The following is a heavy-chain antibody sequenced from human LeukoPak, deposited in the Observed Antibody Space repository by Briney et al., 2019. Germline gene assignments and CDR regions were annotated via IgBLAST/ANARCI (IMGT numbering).Heavy chain of an antibody. J-gene: IGHJ6*03. V-gene: IGHV1-8*03. CDR2: INPNSGNT. Sequence: GAPVTDSFKSTLYTFTNYDINWVRQAGGQGLKGMGWINPNSGNTGYAQKFQGRDTITRDTSITTAYMELSSLTSEDTAVYYCARNLRRFLYDSGGYELYYYYMDVWGQGTAVTVSS. CDR3: ARNLRRFLYDSGGYELYYYYMDV. CDR1: LYTFTNYD. D-gene: IGHD3-22*01.